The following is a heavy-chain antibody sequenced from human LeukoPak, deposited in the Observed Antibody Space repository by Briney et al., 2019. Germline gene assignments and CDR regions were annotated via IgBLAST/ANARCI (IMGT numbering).Heavy chain of an antibody. CDR2: VRYDGSNK. J-gene: IGHJ4*02. CDR3: AKDLLGYSYEYTLDY. CDR1: RFTFSHYG. V-gene: IGHV3-30*02. D-gene: IGHD5-18*01. Sequence: PGKSLTLSCVASRFTFSHYGMHWVRQAPGKGLEWVAFVRYDGSNKYYADSMKGRFIISRDNSKNTLNLQMNSLRAEDTAVYYCAKDLLGYSYEYTLDYWGQGTLVTVSS.